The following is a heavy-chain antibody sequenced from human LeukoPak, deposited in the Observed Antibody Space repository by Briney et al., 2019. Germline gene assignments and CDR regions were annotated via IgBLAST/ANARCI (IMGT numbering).Heavy chain of an antibody. CDR1: GFTVSSNY. CDR2: IYSGGRT. V-gene: IGHV3-66*01. D-gene: IGHD3-10*01. J-gene: IGHJ4*02. Sequence: QAGGSLRLSCAASGFTVSSNYMSWVRQAPGKGLEWVLVIYSGGRTYYADSVKGRFTISRDNSKNTLYLQMNSLRAEDTAVYYCARVEGSGSYYYSFNYWGQGTLVTVSS. CDR3: ARVEGSGSYYYSFNY.